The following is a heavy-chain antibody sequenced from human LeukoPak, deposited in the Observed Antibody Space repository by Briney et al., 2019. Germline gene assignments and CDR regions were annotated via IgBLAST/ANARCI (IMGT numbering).Heavy chain of an antibody. J-gene: IGHJ5*02. CDR2: IIPIFGTA. D-gene: IGHD5-24*01. V-gene: IGHV1-69*13. CDR3: ARDNSVRDEAWWFNP. Sequence: SVKVSCKASGGTFSSYAISWVRQAPGQGLEWMGGIIPIFGTANYAQKFQGRVTITADESTSTAYMELRSLRSDDTAVYYCARDNSVRDEAWWFNPWGQGTLVTVSS. CDR1: GGTFSSYA.